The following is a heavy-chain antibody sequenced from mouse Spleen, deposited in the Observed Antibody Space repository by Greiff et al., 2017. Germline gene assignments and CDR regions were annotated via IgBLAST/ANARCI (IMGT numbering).Heavy chain of an antibody. V-gene: IGHV1S81*02. CDR3: TRAYYRYSYAMDY. CDR2: INPSNGGT. Sequence: QVQLQQPGAELVKPGASVKLSCKASGYTFTSYYMYWVKQRPGQGLEWIGGINPSNGGTNFNEKFKSKATLTVDKSSSTAYMQLSSLTSEDSAVYYCTRAYYRYSYAMDYWGQGTSVTVSS. D-gene: IGHD2-14*01. CDR1: GYTFTSYY. J-gene: IGHJ4*01.